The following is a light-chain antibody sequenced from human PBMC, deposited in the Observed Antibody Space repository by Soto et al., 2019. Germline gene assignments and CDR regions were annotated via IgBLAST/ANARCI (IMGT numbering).Light chain of an antibody. J-gene: IGKJ5*01. V-gene: IGKV3-11*01. CDR1: QSVSSY. Sequence: IGLKQSPAGVSLSRGKRATISCRASQSVSSYLAWYQQKPGQAPRLLIYDASNRATGIPARFSGSGSGTDFTLTISSLEPEDFAVYYCQQSGNRPPRFGEGTRLEIK. CDR2: DAS. CDR3: QQSGNRPPR.